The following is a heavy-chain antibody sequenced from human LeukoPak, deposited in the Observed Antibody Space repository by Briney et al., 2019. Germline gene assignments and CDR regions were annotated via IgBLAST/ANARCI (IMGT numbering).Heavy chain of an antibody. J-gene: IGHJ4*02. CDR3: ARVQGIAVAGTE. D-gene: IGHD6-19*01. Sequence: GGSLRLSCAAPEFTFSSYSMNWVRQAPGKGLEWVSYITNSGNSKSYADSVKGRFTISRDNTKNSLYLQMNGLRAEDTAVYYCARVQGIAVAGTEWGQGTLVTVSS. V-gene: IGHV3-48*01. CDR1: EFTFSSYS. CDR2: ITNSGNSK.